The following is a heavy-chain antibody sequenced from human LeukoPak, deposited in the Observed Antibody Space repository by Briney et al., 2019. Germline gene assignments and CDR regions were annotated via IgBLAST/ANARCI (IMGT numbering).Heavy chain of an antibody. D-gene: IGHD5-12*01. CDR3: ARNLWLGERGLFFFDD. Sequence: GGSLRLSCVASGFTFSRSWMSWVRQAPGKGLVWVATISYDGREEYYLNSVKGRFIISRDNAKNSVYLQVDGLRADDTAVYYCARNLWLGERGLFFFDDWGQGTQVTVSS. J-gene: IGHJ4*02. CDR2: ISYDGREE. CDR1: GFTFSRSW. V-gene: IGHV3-7*01.